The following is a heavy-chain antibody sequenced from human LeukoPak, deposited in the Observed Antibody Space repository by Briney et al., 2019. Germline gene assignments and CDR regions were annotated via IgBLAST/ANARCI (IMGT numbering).Heavy chain of an antibody. J-gene: IGHJ4*02. CDR2: ISGSGGST. D-gene: IGHD3-10*01. CDR3: AKDAKSMVRGVILTPWFDY. CDR1: GFTLSSYA. V-gene: IGHV3-23*01. Sequence: PGGSLRLSCAASGFTLSSYAMSWVRQAPGKGLEWVSAISGSGGSTYYADSVKGRFTISRDNSKNTLYLQMNSLRAEDTAVYYCAKDAKSMVRGVILTPWFDYWGQGTLVTVSS.